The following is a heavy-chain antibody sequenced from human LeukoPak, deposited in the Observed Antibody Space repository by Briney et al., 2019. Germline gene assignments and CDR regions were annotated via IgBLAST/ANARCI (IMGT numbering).Heavy chain of an antibody. CDR2: ISGSGGST. D-gene: IGHD1-26*01. CDR1: GFTFSSYA. J-gene: IGHJ3*02. V-gene: IGHV3-23*01. Sequence: SGGSLRLSCAASGFTFSSYAMSWVRQAPGKGLEWVSAISGSGGSTYYADSVKGGFTISRDNSKHTLYLQMNSLRAEDTAVYYCAKCNGGAWEFDAFDIWGQGTMVTVSS. CDR3: AKCNGGAWEFDAFDI.